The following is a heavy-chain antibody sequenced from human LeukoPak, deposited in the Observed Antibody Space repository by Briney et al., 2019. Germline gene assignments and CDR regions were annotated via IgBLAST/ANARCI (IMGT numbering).Heavy chain of an antibody. CDR2: ISSSSSYI. Sequence: GGSLRLSCAASGFTVSSYSMNWVRQPAGKGLEWYSSISSSSSYIYYADSVKGRFTISRDNAKNSLYLQMNSLRAEDTAVYYCARAVGATHLWGQGTLVTVSS. J-gene: IGHJ4*02. CDR3: ARAVGATHL. V-gene: IGHV3-21*01. CDR1: GFTVSSYS. D-gene: IGHD1-26*01.